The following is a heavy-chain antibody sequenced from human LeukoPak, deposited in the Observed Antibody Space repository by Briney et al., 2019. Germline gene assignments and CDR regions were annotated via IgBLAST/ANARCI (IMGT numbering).Heavy chain of an antibody. V-gene: IGHV4-4*07. CDR2: IYTSGST. CDR3: ARDRDSVVPAATLDY. J-gene: IGHJ4*02. D-gene: IGHD2-2*01. CDR1: GASISSYY. Sequence: PSETLSLTCTVSGASISSYYWCWIQQPAGKGLEWIGRIYTSGSTNYNPSLKSRVTMSVDTSKNQFSLKLSSVTAADTAVYYCARDRDSVVPAATLDYWGQGTLVTVSS.